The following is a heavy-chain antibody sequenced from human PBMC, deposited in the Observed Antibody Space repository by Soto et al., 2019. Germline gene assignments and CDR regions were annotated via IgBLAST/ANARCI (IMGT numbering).Heavy chain of an antibody. D-gene: IGHD3-10*01. CDR2: INWNGGST. CDR3: ARSLGSGSHLFFDI. Sequence: AGGSLRLSCAASGSTYDDYGMSWVRQALGKGLEWVPGINWNGGSTGYADSVKGRFTISRDNAKNSLYLQMNSLRAEDTALYHCARSLGSGSHLFFDIWGQGTMVTVSS. V-gene: IGHV3-20*01. CDR1: GSTYDDYG. J-gene: IGHJ3*02.